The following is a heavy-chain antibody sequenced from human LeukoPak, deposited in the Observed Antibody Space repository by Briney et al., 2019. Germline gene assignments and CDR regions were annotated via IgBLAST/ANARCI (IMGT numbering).Heavy chain of an antibody. CDR2: IYSGGST. CDR3: AKRGPFGSSSLVAPLYDY. D-gene: IGHD6-6*01. Sequence: GGSLRLSCAASGFTFSSYGMHWVRQAPGKGLELVSVIYSGGSTYYADSVKGRFTISRDNSKNTVYLQMNSLRAEDTAVYYCAKRGPFGSSSLVAPLYDYWGQGTLVTVSS. J-gene: IGHJ4*02. V-gene: IGHV3-NL1*01. CDR1: GFTFSSYG.